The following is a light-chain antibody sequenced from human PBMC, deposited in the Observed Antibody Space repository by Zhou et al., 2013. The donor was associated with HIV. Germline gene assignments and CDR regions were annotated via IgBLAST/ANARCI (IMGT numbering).Light chain of an antibody. V-gene: IGKV3-11*01. Sequence: EIVLTQSPATLSLSPGERATLSCRASQSVSSYLAWYQQKPGQAPRLLIYGASNRATGIPARFSGSGSGTDFTLTISSLEPEDFAVYYCQQRSNWPPLTFGGGTKVGSN. CDR2: GAS. CDR1: QSVSSY. CDR3: QQRSNWPPLT. J-gene: IGKJ4*01.